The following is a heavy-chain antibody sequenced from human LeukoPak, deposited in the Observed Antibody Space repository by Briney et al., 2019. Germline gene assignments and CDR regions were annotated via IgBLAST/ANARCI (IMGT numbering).Heavy chain of an antibody. J-gene: IGHJ4*02. CDR2: IKQDGSEK. D-gene: IGHD4-23*01. CDR3: ARGGPYGGNPLDY. V-gene: IGHV3-7*01. Sequence: GGSLRLSCEASGFTFSSYWMSWVRQAPGKGLEWVANIKQDGSEKYYVDSVKGRFTISRDNAKNSLYLQMNSLRAEDTAVYYCARGGPYGGNPLDYWGQGTLVTVSS. CDR1: GFTFSSYW.